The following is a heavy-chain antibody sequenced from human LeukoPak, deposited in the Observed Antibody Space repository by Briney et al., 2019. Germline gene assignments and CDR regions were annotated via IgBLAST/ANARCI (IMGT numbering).Heavy chain of an antibody. CDR2: IDIGTSI. V-gene: IGHV3-53*01. CDR3: ANSTYSGSYRSYFTS. CDR1: GFTVSNNY. Sequence: GGSLRLSCAASGFTVSNNYMSWVRQAPGKGLEWVSIIDIGTSIYYADSVKGRFTISKDNSKNTFYLQMNILRTEDTPVYYCANSTYSGSYRSYFTSWGQGRLVTVSS. D-gene: IGHD1-26*01. J-gene: IGHJ4*02.